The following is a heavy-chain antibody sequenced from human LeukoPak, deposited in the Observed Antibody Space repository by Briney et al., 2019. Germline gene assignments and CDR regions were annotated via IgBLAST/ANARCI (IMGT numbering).Heavy chain of an antibody. CDR3: ARELFNYYGSGSYDY. Sequence: ASVKVSCKASGYTFTSYGISWVRQAPGQGLEWMGWISAYNGNTNYAQKLQGRVTMTTDTSTSTAYMELRSLRSDDTAVYYCARELFNYYGSGSYDYWGQGTLVTVSS. CDR2: ISAYNGNT. D-gene: IGHD3-10*01. CDR1: GYTFTSYG. V-gene: IGHV1-18*01. J-gene: IGHJ4*02.